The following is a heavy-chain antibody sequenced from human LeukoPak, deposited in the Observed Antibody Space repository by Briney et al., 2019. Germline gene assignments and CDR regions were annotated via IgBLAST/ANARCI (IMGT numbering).Heavy chain of an antibody. CDR2: ISVSGT. V-gene: IGHV3-48*04. J-gene: IGHJ6*03. CDR3: ARIRGLTLPISYMDV. Sequence: RGSLRLSCTASGFRFGGYSIHWVRHAPGKGQEWLSYISVSGTIHADSVMGRVTVSRDDAKNSLYLQMNSLRAEDTAVYYCARIRGLTLPISYMDVWGKGTTVTVSS. D-gene: IGHD2-21*01. CDR1: GFRFGGYS.